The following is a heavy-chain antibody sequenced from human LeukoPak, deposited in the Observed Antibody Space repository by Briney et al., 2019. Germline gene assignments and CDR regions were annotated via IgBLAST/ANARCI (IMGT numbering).Heavy chain of an antibody. CDR2: INPNRGGGT. CDR3: ARAPYCSGGSCHNPDFDY. Sequence: GASVKGSCKTSGYTFTGYYIHWVRQTPGQGLEWMGWINPNRGGGTNYAQKFKGRVTMTRDTSISTAYMELNRLRSDDTAVYYCARAPYCSGGSCHNPDFDYWGPGALVTVSS. CDR1: GYTFTGYY. V-gene: IGHV1-2*02. J-gene: IGHJ4*03. D-gene: IGHD2-15*01.